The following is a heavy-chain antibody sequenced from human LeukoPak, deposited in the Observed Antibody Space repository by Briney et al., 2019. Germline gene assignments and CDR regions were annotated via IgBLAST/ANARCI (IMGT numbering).Heavy chain of an antibody. CDR1: GFTFSNYG. CDR2: ISDSGSST. CDR3: AKVTSGLYSPLDI. J-gene: IGHJ4*02. D-gene: IGHD6-19*01. V-gene: IGHV3-23*01. Sequence: GGSLRLSCAASGFTFSNYGMAWVRPVPGQGLQWVSAISDSGSSTYYTDSVKGRFTISRDNAKNSMYLQMNSLTDKDTAVYYCAKVTSGLYSPLDIWGQGTLVIVSS.